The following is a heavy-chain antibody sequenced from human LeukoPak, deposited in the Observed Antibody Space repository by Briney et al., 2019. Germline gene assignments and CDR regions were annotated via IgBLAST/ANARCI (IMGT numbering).Heavy chain of an antibody. CDR3: ARAVEWLGAFDI. CDR1: GGSISSGSYY. CDR2: IYTSGST. Sequence: SQTLSLTCTVSGGSISSGSYYWSWIRQPAGKGLEWIGRIYTSGSTNYNPSLKSPVTIPVDTSKNQFSLKLSSVTAADTAVYYCARAVEWLGAFDIWGQGTMVTVSS. D-gene: IGHD3-3*01. V-gene: IGHV4-61*02. J-gene: IGHJ3*02.